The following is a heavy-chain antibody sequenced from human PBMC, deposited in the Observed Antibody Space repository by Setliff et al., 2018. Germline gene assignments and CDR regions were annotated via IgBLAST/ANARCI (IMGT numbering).Heavy chain of an antibody. D-gene: IGHD1-26*01. CDR3: ALSGTYRFFDY. Sequence: GGSLRLSCVASGFNLHVYTMEWVRQAPGKGLDWVSSISSNSNYIYTADSLKGRLTVSRDNAKNSLYLQLDSLTADDTAVYYCALSGTYRFFDYWGQGTPVTVSS. V-gene: IGHV3-21*01. J-gene: IGHJ4*02. CDR1: GFNLHVYT. CDR2: ISSNSNYI.